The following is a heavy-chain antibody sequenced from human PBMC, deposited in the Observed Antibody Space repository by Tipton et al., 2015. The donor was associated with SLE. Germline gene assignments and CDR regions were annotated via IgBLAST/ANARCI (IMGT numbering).Heavy chain of an antibody. CDR1: GFTVSSNY. V-gene: IGHV3-53*05. CDR2: IYSGGST. D-gene: IGHD6-6*01. J-gene: IGHJ6*02. CDR3: AKDRGSSSPYYYGMDV. Sequence: SLRLSCAASGFTVSSNYMSWVRQAPGKGLEWVSVIYSGGSTYYADSVKGRFTISRDNSKNTLYLQMNSLRPEDTALYYCAKDRGSSSPYYYGMDVWGQGTTVTVSS.